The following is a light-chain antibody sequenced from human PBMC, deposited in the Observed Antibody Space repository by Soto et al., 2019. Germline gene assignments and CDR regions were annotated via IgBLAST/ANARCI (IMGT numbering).Light chain of an antibody. J-gene: IGLJ1*01. CDR2: DVS. CDR1: SSDVGGYNY. CDR3: SSYTSSSTYV. V-gene: IGLV2-14*01. Sequence: QSVLTQPXSVSGSPGQSITISCTGTSSDVGGYNYVSWYQQHPGKAPKLMIYDVSNRPSGVSNRFPGSKSGNTASLTISGLQAEDEADYYCSSYTSSSTYVVGTGTNVTVL.